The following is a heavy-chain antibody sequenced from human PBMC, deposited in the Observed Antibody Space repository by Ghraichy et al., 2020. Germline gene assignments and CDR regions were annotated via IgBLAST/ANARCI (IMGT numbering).Heavy chain of an antibody. Sequence: GGSLRLSCAASGFTFSSYSMNWVRQAPGKGLEWVSYISRSSSTIYYADSVKGRFTISRDNAKNSLYLQMNSLRDEDTAVYYCARDSAVAGSFLRSDSPRSVDYGGKGTLVTVA. V-gene: IGHV3-48*02. CDR3: ARDSAVAGSFLRSDSPRSVDY. CDR2: ISRSSSTI. J-gene: IGHJ4*02. D-gene: IGHD6-19*01. CDR1: GFTFSSYS.